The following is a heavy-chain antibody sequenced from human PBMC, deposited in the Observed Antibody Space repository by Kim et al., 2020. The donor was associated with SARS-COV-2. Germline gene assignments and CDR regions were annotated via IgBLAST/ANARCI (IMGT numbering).Heavy chain of an antibody. Sequence: YADSVKGRFTTSRDNSKNTLYLQMNSRRAEDTAVYYCAKGPRVGTDAFDIWGQGTMVTVSS. V-gene: IGHV3-30*02. J-gene: IGHJ3*02. CDR3: AKGPRVGTDAFDI. D-gene: IGHD1-1*01.